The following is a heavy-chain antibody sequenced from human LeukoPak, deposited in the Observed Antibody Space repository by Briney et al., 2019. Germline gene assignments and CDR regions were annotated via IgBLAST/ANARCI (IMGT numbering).Heavy chain of an antibody. CDR2: IYTSGST. Sequence: SETLSLTCTVSGGSISSYYWSWIRQPAGKGLEWIGRIYTSGSTNYNPSLKSRVTMSVDTSKNQFSLKLSSVTAADTAVYYCVRAPRVGATISSAFDIWGQGTMVTVSS. D-gene: IGHD1-26*01. J-gene: IGHJ3*02. CDR3: VRAPRVGATISSAFDI. CDR1: GGSISSYY. V-gene: IGHV4-4*07.